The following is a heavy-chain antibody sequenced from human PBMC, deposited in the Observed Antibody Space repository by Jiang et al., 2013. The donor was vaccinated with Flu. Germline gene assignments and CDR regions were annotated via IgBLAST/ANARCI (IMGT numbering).Heavy chain of an antibody. CDR2: ISYDGSIK. J-gene: IGHJ4*02. V-gene: IGHV3-30*16. Sequence: WVRPGPRQRARVVALISYDGSIKNNADSVKGRFTISRDNSRNTLYLHLNGLRAEDTAVYYCARGLEYNSRRLNLQVFFSESFDYWGQGTLVTVSS. D-gene: IGHD6-13*01. CDR3: ARGLEYNSRRLNLQVFFSESFDY.